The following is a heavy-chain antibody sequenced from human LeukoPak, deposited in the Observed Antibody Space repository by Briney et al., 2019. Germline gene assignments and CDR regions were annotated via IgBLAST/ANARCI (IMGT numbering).Heavy chain of an antibody. V-gene: IGHV1-18*01. J-gene: IGHJ4*02. Sequence: GASVKVSCKASGYTFTSYGISWVRQAPGQGLEWMGWISAYNGNTNYAQKLQGRVTMTTDTSTSTAYMELRSLRSDDTAVYYCARGKKDVDIVAPDLQHTSSFDYWGQGTLVTVSS. D-gene: IGHD5-12*01. CDR1: GYTFTSYG. CDR2: ISAYNGNT. CDR3: ARGKKDVDIVAPDLQHTSSFDY.